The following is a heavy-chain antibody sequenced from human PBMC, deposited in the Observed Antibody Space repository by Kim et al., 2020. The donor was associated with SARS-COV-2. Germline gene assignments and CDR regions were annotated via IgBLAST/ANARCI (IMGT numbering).Heavy chain of an antibody. V-gene: IGHV3-11*01. CDR2: INSDGSST. CDR1: GFSFSDNY. Sequence: GGSLRLSCAASGFSFSDNYMNWIRQAPGKGLEWVAYINSDGSSTEYADSVNGRFTISRDNAKKSLSLQRNRLTPEDTAVYYCGREPASWGQGTLVTVSS. J-gene: IGHJ5*02. CDR3: GREPAS.